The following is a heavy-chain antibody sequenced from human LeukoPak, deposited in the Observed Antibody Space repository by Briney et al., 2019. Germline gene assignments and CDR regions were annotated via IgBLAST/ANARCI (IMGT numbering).Heavy chain of an antibody. CDR2: MNRNSGNT. Sequence: ASVKVSCKASGYTFTSYDINWVRQAPGQGLEWMGWMNRNSGNTGYAQKFQGRVTLTRNTSISTAYMELSSLRSEDTAVYYCARVSAGWLQSLGYWGHGTLVTVFS. D-gene: IGHD5-24*01. CDR3: ARVSAGWLQSLGY. CDR1: GYTFTSYD. J-gene: IGHJ4*01. V-gene: IGHV1-8*01.